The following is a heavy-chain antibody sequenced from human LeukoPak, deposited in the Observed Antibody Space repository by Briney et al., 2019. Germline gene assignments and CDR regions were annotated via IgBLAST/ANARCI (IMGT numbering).Heavy chain of an antibody. D-gene: IGHD5-18*01. J-gene: IGHJ3*02. V-gene: IGHV1-46*01. CDR2: INPSGGST. CDR1: GYTFTSYY. CDR3: ARRGGYHDAFDI. Sequence: GASVTVSFKASGYTFTSYYMHWVRQAPGQGLEWMGIINPSGGSTSYAQKFQGRVTMTRDTSTSTVYMELSSLRSEDTAVYYCARRGGYHDAFDIWGQGTMVTVSS.